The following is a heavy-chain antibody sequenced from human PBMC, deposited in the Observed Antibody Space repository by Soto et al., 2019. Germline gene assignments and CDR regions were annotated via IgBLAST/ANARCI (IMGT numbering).Heavy chain of an antibody. CDR2: IYYSGST. V-gene: IGHV4-59*01. CDR1: GGSISSYY. CDR3: ARGVGATIFGWFGP. D-gene: IGHD1-26*01. Sequence: ETLSLTCTVSGGSISSYYWSWIRQPPGKGLEWIGYIYYSGSTNYNPSLKSRVTISVDTSKNQFSLKLSSVTAADTAVYYCARGVGATIFGWFGPWGQGTLVTVSS. J-gene: IGHJ5*02.